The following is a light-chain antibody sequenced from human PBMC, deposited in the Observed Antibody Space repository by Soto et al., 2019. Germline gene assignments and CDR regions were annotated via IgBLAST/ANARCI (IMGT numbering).Light chain of an antibody. CDR1: SSDVGGYNY. Sequence: QSALTQPASVSGSPGQSITISCTGTSSDVGGYNYVSWYQQHPGKAPKLMIYDVSNRPSGVSNRFSGSKSGNTASLTISGRQADDDADYYCSSYTSSSTRVFGGGTKLTVL. CDR2: DVS. V-gene: IGLV2-14*01. J-gene: IGLJ2*01. CDR3: SSYTSSSTRV.